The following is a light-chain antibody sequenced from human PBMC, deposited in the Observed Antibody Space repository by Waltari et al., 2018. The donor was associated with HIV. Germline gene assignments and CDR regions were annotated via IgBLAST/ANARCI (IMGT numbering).Light chain of an antibody. CDR3: QQFYRPPYT. CDR1: QSVSSN. J-gene: IGKJ2*01. V-gene: IGKV3-15*01. CDR2: GAS. Sequence: EIVMTQSPATLSVSPGERATLSCRASQSVSSNLAWYQQKPGQAPRLLIYGASTRATGIPARFSGSGSGTDFTLTINRLEPEDFAVYYCQQFYRPPYTFGQGTKLEIK.